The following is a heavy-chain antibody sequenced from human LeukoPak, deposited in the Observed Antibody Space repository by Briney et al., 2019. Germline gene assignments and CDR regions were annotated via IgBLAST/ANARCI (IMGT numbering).Heavy chain of an antibody. D-gene: IGHD3-22*01. Sequence: GGSLRLSCAASGFTVSGNYMSWVRQAPGKGLEWVSVIYTGGSTYYADSVKGRFTISRDNSKNTLYLQMNRLRVEDTAVYYCARDPKTYYYDSSGYYYLDYWGQGTLVTVSS. V-gene: IGHV3-66*01. CDR3: ARDPKTYYYDSSGYYYLDY. CDR2: IYTGGST. CDR1: GFTVSGNY. J-gene: IGHJ4*02.